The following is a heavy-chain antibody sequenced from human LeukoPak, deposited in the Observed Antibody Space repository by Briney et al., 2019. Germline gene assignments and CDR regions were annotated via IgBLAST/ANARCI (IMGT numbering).Heavy chain of an antibody. CDR1: GYTFTGYY. CDR2: INPNSGGT. V-gene: IGHV1-2*02. Sequence: GASVKVSCKASGYTFTGYYMHWVRQAPGQGLEWMGWINPNSGGTNYAQKLQGRVTMTTDTSTSTAYMELRSLRSDDTAVYYCARDSFGGSGSYADFDYWGQGTLVTVSS. D-gene: IGHD3-10*01. J-gene: IGHJ4*02. CDR3: ARDSFGGSGSYADFDY.